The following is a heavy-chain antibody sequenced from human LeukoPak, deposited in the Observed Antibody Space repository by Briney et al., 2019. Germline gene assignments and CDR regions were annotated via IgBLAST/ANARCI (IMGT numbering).Heavy chain of an antibody. V-gene: IGHV3-7*01. CDR1: GFTFSSYW. D-gene: IGHD3-3*01. CDR2: IKQDGSEK. CDR3: ARYGRGYDFWSGYYIGDY. J-gene: IGHJ4*02. Sequence: GGSLRLSCAASGFTFSSYWMSWVRQAPGKGLEWVANIKQDGSEKYYVDSVKGRFTISRDNAKNSLYLQMNSLRAEDTAVYYCARYGRGYDFWSGYYIGDYWGQGTLVTVSS.